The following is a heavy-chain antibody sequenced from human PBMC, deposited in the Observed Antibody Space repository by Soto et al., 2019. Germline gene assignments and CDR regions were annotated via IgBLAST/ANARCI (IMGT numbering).Heavy chain of an antibody. CDR3: ARGTKDIVVVPAAKDY. CDR1: GFTFSSYW. Sequence: GGSLRLSCAASGFTFSSYWMSWVRPAPGKGLEWVANIKQDGSEKYYVDSVKGRFTISRDNAKNSLYLQMNSLRAEDTAVYYCARGTKDIVVVPAAKDYWGQGTLVTVSS. CDR2: IKQDGSEK. J-gene: IGHJ4*02. V-gene: IGHV3-7*02. D-gene: IGHD2-2*01.